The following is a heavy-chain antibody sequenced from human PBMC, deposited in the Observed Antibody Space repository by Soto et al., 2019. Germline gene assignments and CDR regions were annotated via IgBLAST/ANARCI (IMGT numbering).Heavy chain of an antibody. V-gene: IGHV1-3*01. CDR3: ARDLAAAVLDY. CDR1: GYTFTSYD. D-gene: IGHD6-13*01. J-gene: IGHJ4*02. Sequence: ASVKVSCKASGYTFTSYDMFWVRQAPGQRLEWMGWINGGNGNTKYSQKFQGRVTFTRDTSASTAYMELSSLRSEDTAVYYCARDLAAAVLDYWGQGTLVTVS. CDR2: INGGNGNT.